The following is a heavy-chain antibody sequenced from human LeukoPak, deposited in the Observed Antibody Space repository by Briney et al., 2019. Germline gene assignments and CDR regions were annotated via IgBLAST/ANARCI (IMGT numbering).Heavy chain of an antibody. Sequence: SETLSLTCTVSGGSISSGGYYWSWIRQHPGKGLEWIGYIYYSGSTYYNPSLKSRVTISVDTSKNQFSLKLSSVTAADTAVYYCARGRLWFGEKAASDIWGQGTMVTVSS. CDR1: GGSISSGGYY. V-gene: IGHV4-31*03. J-gene: IGHJ3*02. CDR3: ARGRLWFGEKAASDI. CDR2: IYYSGST. D-gene: IGHD3-10*01.